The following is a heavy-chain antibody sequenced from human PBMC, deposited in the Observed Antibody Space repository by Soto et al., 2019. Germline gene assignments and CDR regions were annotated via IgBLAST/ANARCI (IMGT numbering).Heavy chain of an antibody. D-gene: IGHD1-26*01. CDR2: IFYSGTT. Sequence: NPSETLSLTCNVSGGSLTTYFWSWIRQPPGKGLEWIGYIFYSGTTNYNPSLKSRVTMSIDTSRNRFALKLTSLTAADSAVYYCARGRGGTYDAFDIWGQGTMVTVSS. CDR1: GGSLTTYF. CDR3: ARGRGGTYDAFDI. V-gene: IGHV4-59*01. J-gene: IGHJ3*02.